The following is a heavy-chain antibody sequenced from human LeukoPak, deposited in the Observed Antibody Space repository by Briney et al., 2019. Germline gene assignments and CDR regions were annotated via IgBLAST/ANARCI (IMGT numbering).Heavy chain of an antibody. CDR3: ARVSIVARNYYYGMDV. V-gene: IGHV4-4*07. CDR1: GGSISSYY. Sequence: ASETLSLTCTVSGGSISSYYWSWIRQPAGKGLEWIGRIYTSGSTNYNPSLKSRVTMSVDTSKNQFSLKLSSVTAADTAVYYCARVSIVARNYYYGMDVWGQGTTVTVSS. D-gene: IGHD5-12*01. CDR2: IYTSGST. J-gene: IGHJ6*02.